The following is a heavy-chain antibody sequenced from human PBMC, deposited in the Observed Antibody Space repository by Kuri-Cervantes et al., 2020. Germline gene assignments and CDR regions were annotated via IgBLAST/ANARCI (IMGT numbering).Heavy chain of an antibody. J-gene: IGHJ4*02. CDR1: GFTFSGYS. CDR3: AKDIEGSSGCLDY. Sequence: GESLKISCAASGFTFSGYSMNWVRQAPGKGLEWVSSISSSSSYIYYADSVKGRFTISRDNAKNSLYLQMNSLRAEDMAVYYCAKDIEGSSGCLDYWGQGTLVTVSS. V-gene: IGHV3-21*01. D-gene: IGHD3-22*01. CDR2: ISSSSSYI.